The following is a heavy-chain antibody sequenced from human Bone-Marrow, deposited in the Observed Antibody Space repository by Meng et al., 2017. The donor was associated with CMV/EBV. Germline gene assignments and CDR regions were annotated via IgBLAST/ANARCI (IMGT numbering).Heavy chain of an antibody. CDR1: GFTFSNYW. D-gene: IGHD5-24*01. CDR2: IKQDGSEK. V-gene: IGHV3-7*01. CDR3: ARSRITFVY. J-gene: IGHJ4*02. Sequence: GGSLRLSCAASGFTFSNYWMTWVRQAPGKGLEWVANIKQDGSEKYYVDSVKGRFTVSRDNAKNSLYLQMNSLRAEDTAVYYCARSRITFVYWGQGTLGTVSS.